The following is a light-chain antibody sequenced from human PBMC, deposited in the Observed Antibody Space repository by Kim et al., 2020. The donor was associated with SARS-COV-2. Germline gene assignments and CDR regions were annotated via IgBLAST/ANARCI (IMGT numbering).Light chain of an antibody. Sequence: GESVTVSCHHSSGRIASNYVEWYQEGPGSAPTTVFYEDNQRPAGVPDRFSSCIDSYANSASLAISGLKTEDEADYYCQSYDSSNQVFGGGTQLTVL. CDR3: QSYDSSNQV. CDR2: EDN. V-gene: IGLV6-57*03. J-gene: IGLJ2*01. CDR1: SGRIASNY.